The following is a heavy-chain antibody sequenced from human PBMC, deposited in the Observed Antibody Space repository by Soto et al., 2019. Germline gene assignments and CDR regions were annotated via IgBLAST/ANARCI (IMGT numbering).Heavy chain of an antibody. CDR2: MRKSGRTI. J-gene: IGHJ4*02. D-gene: IGHD3-22*01. Sequence: PWVYLGLSWSAAGFIFSDHYRSWVRQAPGKGLEWVSYMRKSGRTIYYAHSVKGRFTSSRDSPRKSRYLQINSLRAECTAGYYGARDYHCDGYYCFDLRGQGLLVSVSS. V-gene: IGHV3-11*01. CDR3: ARDYHCDGYYCFDL. CDR1: GFIFSDHY.